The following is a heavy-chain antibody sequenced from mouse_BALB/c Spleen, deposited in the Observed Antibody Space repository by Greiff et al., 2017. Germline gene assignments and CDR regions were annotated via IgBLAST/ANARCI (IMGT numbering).Heavy chain of an antibody. CDR1: GYAFSSYW. CDR2: IYPGDGDT. J-gene: IGHJ1*01. V-gene: IGHV1-80*01. Sequence: VKLVESGAELVRPGSSVKISCKASGYAFSSYWMNWVKQRPGQGLEWIGQIYPGDGDTNYNGKFKGKATLTADKSSSTAYMQLSSLTSEDSAVYFCARRVGWYFDVWGAGTTVTVSS. CDR3: ARRVGWYFDV.